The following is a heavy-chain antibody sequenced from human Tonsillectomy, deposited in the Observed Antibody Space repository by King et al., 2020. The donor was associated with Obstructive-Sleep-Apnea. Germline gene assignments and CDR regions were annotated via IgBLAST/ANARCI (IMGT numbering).Heavy chain of an antibody. D-gene: IGHD4-17*01. CDR1: GFTFSSYW. CDR2: IKQDGSEK. Sequence: VQLVESGGGLVQPGGSLRLSCAASGFTFSSYWMSWVRQAPGKGLECVANIKQDGSEKYYVDSVKGRFTISRDNAKNSLYLQMNSLRAEDTAVYYCARMKRDYLFDYWGQGTLVTVSS. J-gene: IGHJ4*02. CDR3: ARMKRDYLFDY. V-gene: IGHV3-7*01.